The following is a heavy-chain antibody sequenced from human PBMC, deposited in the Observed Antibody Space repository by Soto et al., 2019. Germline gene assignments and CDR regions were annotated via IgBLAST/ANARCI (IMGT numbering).Heavy chain of an antibody. CDR3: AKTLRYDFWSGYTDLYGMDV. CDR2: ISGSGGST. D-gene: IGHD3-3*01. V-gene: IGHV3-23*01. Sequence: GGSLRLSCAASGFTFSSYAMSWVRQAPGKGLEWVSAISGSGGSTYYADSVKGRFTISRDNSKNTLYLQMNSLRAEDTAVYYCAKTLRYDFWSGYTDLYGMDVWGQGTTVTVSS. J-gene: IGHJ6*02. CDR1: GFTFSSYA.